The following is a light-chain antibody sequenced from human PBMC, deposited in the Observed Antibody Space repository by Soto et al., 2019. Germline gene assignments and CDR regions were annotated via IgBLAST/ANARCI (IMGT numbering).Light chain of an antibody. CDR3: MQGRQAPLT. J-gene: IGKJ4*01. V-gene: IGKV2-28*01. Sequence: DLVMTQSPLSLPVTPGEPASISCRSSQSLLHSNGYNYLGWFLQKPGQSPQLLIYLGSGRASGVPDMFSGSWSGTDFPLKISRVEAEAVGVYYCMQGRQAPLTFGGGTKVEIQ. CDR1: QSLLHSNGYNY. CDR2: LGS.